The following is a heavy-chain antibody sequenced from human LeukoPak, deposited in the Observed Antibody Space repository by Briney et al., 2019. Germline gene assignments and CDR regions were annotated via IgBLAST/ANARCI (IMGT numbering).Heavy chain of an antibody. CDR2: INWNGGST. J-gene: IGHJ4*02. CDR3: AREGPDIVVVPAAPLAY. D-gene: IGHD2-2*01. V-gene: IGHV3-20*04. Sequence: PGGSLRLSCAASGFTFDDYGMSWVRQAPGKGLEWVSDINWNGGSTGYADSVKGRFTISRDNAKNSLYLQMNSLRAEDTALYYCAREGPDIVVVPAAPLAYWGQGTLVTVSS. CDR1: GFTFDDYG.